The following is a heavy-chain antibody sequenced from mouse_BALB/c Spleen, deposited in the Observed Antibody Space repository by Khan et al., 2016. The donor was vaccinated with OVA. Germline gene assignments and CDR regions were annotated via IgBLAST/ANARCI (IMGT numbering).Heavy chain of an antibody. Sequence: EVQLQESGPGLVKPSQSLSLTCTVTGYSITSDYAWNWIRQFPGNKLEWMGYISYSGRTSYNPSLKSRISITRDTSKNQFFLPLNSVPTEDTATYYCARSVTITTVVATDFDYWGQGTTLTVSS. J-gene: IGHJ2*01. CDR1: GYSITSDYA. V-gene: IGHV3-2*02. CDR3: ARSVTITTVVATDFDY. CDR2: ISYSGRT. D-gene: IGHD1-1*01.